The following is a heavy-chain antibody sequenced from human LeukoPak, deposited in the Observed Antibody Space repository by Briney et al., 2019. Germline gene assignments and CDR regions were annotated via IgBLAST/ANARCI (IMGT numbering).Heavy chain of an antibody. Sequence: SVTVSCTASGGTFSSYAISWVRQAPGQGLEWMGGIIPIFGTANYAQKFQGRVTITADESTSTAYMELSSLRSEDTAVYYCARGDPFDGSYYRRHHDAFDIWGQGTMVTVSS. CDR2: IIPIFGTA. V-gene: IGHV1-69*13. D-gene: IGHD1-26*01. CDR3: ARGDPFDGSYYRRHHDAFDI. J-gene: IGHJ3*02. CDR1: GGTFSSYA.